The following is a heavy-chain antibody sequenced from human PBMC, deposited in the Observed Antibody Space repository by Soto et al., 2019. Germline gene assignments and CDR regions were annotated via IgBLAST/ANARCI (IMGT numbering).Heavy chain of an antibody. J-gene: IGHJ6*02. CDR3: AKDRIVMIRGVMNYYGMDV. D-gene: IGHD3-10*01. Sequence: QVQLVESGGGVVQPGRSLRLSCAASGFTFSNYGRHWVRQAPGKGLEWVAFILYDGSDKYFADSVKGRFTISRDNSKNTLDLQMNSLRAEDTAVYYCAKDRIVMIRGVMNYYGMDVWGQGTTVTVSS. CDR2: ILYDGSDK. V-gene: IGHV3-30*18. CDR1: GFTFSNYG.